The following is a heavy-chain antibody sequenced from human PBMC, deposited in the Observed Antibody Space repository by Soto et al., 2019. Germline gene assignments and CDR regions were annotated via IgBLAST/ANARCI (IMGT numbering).Heavy chain of an antibody. V-gene: IGHV4-4*02. J-gene: IGHJ6*02. D-gene: IGHD2-2*01. Sequence: SETLSLTCAVSGGSISSSNWWSWVRQPPGKGLEWIGEIYHSGSTNYNPSLKSRVTISVDKSKNQFSLKLSSVTAADTAVYYCARNQGYCSSTSCLAYYGMDVWGQGTTVTVSS. CDR3: ARNQGYCSSTSCLAYYGMDV. CDR2: IYHSGST. CDR1: GGSISSSNW.